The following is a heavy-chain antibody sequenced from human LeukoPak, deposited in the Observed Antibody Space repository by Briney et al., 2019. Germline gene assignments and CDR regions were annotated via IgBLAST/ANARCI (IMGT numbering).Heavy chain of an antibody. V-gene: IGHV1-3*01. CDR1: GYAFTNYA. Sequence: GASVKVSCKASGYAFTNYAIQWVRQAPGQRLEWMGWVNAGNGNTRYSPKFQGRVTIARDTSASTAYMELSSLTSEDTAVNYCARGRWVGTTRAYYLDYWGQGTLVTVSS. D-gene: IGHD1-26*01. CDR3: ARGRWVGTTRAYYLDY. CDR2: VNAGNGNT. J-gene: IGHJ4*02.